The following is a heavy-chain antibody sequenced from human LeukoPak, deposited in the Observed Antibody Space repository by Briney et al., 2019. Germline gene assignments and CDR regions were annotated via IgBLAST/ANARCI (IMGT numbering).Heavy chain of an antibody. CDR1: GFTFTTSV. CDR3: AKTSGHLDY. Sequence: GGSLRLSCAASGFTFTTSVMTWVRQVPGKGLEWVSVISGSGDTTYYADSVKGRFTISRDNSKSTLYLQMNGLRAEDTAIYYCAKTSGHLDYWGQGTLVTVFS. J-gene: IGHJ4*02. D-gene: IGHD1-26*01. CDR2: ISGSGDTT. V-gene: IGHV3-23*01.